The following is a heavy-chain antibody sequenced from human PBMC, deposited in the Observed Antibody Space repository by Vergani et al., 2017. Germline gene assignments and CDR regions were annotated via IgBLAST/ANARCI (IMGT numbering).Heavy chain of an antibody. D-gene: IGHD3-10*01. J-gene: IGHJ6*02. CDR1: GFSLSTSGVG. CDR2: LYWNDDK. V-gene: IGHV2-5*01. Sequence: QVTLRESGPALVKPTQTLTLTCTFSGFSLSTSGVGVGWIRQPPGKALEWLSLLYWNDDKRYSPSLKSRLTITKDTSKSQVVLTMTNMDPVDTATYYCARVRITMVRGSYDYGMDVWGQGTTVTVSS. CDR3: ARVRITMVRGSYDYGMDV.